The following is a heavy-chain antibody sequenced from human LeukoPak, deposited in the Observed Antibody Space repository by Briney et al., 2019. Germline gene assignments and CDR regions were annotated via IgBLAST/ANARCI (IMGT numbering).Heavy chain of an antibody. D-gene: IGHD2-15*01. J-gene: IGHJ3*02. CDR1: GFTFSSYW. V-gene: IGHV3-7*01. CDR3: AYLVVVAATIGWDAFDI. Sequence: GSLRLSCAASGFTFSSYWMSWVRQAPGKGLEWVANIKQDGSEKYYVDSVKGRFTISRDNAKNSLYLQMNSLRAEDTAVYYCAYLVVVAATIGWDAFDIWGQGTMVTVSS. CDR2: IKQDGSEK.